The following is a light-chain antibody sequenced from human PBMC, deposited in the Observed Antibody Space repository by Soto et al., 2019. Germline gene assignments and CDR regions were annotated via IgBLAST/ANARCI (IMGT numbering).Light chain of an antibody. CDR2: DVS. CDR3: YSYTTSTTYV. Sequence: QSALTQPASVSGSPGQSITISCTGTSSDVGGYNYVSWYQQHPAKVPKLMIYDVSNRPSGVSDRFSGSKSGNTASLTISGLQAEGEADYYCYSYTTSTTYVCGTGTKLTVL. J-gene: IGLJ1*01. V-gene: IGLV2-14*01. CDR1: SSDVGGYNY.